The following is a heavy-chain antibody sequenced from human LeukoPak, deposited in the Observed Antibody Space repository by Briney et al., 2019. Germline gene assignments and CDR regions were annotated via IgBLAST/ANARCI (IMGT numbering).Heavy chain of an antibody. D-gene: IGHD2-21*01. V-gene: IGHV3-23*01. J-gene: IGHJ6*02. CDR1: GFTFSSYA. CDR2: ISGTAGNT. CDR3: ARDIARARLDV. Sequence: GGSLRLSCAASGFTFSSYAMTWVRQAPGKGLEWVSGISGTAGNTYHADSVKGRFAISRDNSKNTLYLQMNSLRAEDTAVYYCARDIARARLDVLGQGTTVTVSS.